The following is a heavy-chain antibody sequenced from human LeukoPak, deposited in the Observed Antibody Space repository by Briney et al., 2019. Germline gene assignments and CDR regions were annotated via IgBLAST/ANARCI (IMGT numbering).Heavy chain of an antibody. CDR2: IYHSGGT. CDR1: GVSISSGGYS. CDR3: AREGIYYDSSGYYHDAFDI. Sequence: SQTLSLTCAVSGVSISSGGYSWSWIRQPPGKGLEWIGYIYHSGGTYYNPSLKSRVTISVDRSKNQFSLKLSSVTAADTAVYYCAREGIYYDSSGYYHDAFDIWGQGTMVTVSS. V-gene: IGHV4-30-2*01. D-gene: IGHD3-22*01. J-gene: IGHJ3*02.